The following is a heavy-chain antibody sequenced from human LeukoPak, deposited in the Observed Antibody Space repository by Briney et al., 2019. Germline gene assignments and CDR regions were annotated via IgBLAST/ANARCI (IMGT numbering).Heavy chain of an antibody. V-gene: IGHV3-30*04. J-gene: IGHJ6*02. CDR1: GFTFSSYA. CDR3: ARVGVYCSSTSCYFNYGMDV. CDR2: ISYDGSNK. Sequence: PGGSLRLSCAASGFTFSSYAMHWVRQAPGKGLEWVAVISYDGSNKYYADSVKGRFTISRDNAKNSLYLQMNSLRAEDTAVYYCARVGVYCSSTSCYFNYGMDVWGQGTTVTVSS. D-gene: IGHD2-2*01.